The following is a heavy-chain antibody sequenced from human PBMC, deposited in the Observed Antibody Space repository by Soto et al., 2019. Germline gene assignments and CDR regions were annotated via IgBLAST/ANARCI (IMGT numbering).Heavy chain of an antibody. D-gene: IGHD2-2*01. CDR3: ARAPFGAAATNWFDP. J-gene: IGHJ5*02. CDR2: INHSGST. V-gene: IGHV4-34*01. CDR1: GGSFSGYY. Sequence: SETLSLTCAVYGGSFSGYYWSWIRQPPGKGLEWIGEINHSGSTNYNPSLKSRVTISVDTSKNQFSLKLSSVTAADTAVYYCARAPFGAAATNWFDPWGHGTLVTVSS.